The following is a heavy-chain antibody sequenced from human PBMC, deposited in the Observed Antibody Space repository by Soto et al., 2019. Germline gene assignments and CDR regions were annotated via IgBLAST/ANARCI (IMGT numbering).Heavy chain of an antibody. D-gene: IGHD2-2*01. V-gene: IGHV3-33*08. J-gene: IGHJ3*02. Sequence: GGSLRLSCAASGFTFSSYGMHWVRQAPGKGLEWVAVIWYDGSNKYYADSVKGRFTTSRDNSKNTLYLQMNSLRAEDTAVYYCARGDCSSTSCLSHDAFDIWGQGTMVTVSS. CDR3: ARGDCSSTSCLSHDAFDI. CDR1: GFTFSSYG. CDR2: IWYDGSNK.